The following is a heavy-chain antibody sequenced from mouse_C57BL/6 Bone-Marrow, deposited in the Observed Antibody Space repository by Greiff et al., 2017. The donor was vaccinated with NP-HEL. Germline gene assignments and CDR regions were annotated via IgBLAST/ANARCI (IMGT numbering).Heavy chain of an antibody. J-gene: IGHJ3*01. CDR2: IYPGDGDT. Sequence: QVQLQQSGPELVKPGASVKISCKASGYAFSSSWMNWVKQRPGKGLEWIGRIYPGDGDTNYNGKFKGTATLTADKSSSTAYMQLSSLTSEDSAVYFCATKGRSYDPFAYWGQGTLVTVSA. D-gene: IGHD2-3*01. CDR3: ATKGRSYDPFAY. V-gene: IGHV1-82*01. CDR1: GYAFSSSW.